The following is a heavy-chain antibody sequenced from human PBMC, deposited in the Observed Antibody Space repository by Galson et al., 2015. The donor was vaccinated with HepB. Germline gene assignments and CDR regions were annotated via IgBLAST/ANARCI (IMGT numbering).Heavy chain of an antibody. Sequence: SLRLSCAASGFTSSSYGMHWVRQAPGKGLEWVAVISYDGSNKYYADSVKGRFTISRDNSKNTLYLQMNSLRAEDTAVYYCAPGDIAGGNYFDYWGQGTLVTVSS. V-gene: IGHV3-30*03. J-gene: IGHJ4*02. CDR3: APGDIAGGNYFDY. D-gene: IGHD5-12*01. CDR2: ISYDGSNK. CDR1: GFTSSSYG.